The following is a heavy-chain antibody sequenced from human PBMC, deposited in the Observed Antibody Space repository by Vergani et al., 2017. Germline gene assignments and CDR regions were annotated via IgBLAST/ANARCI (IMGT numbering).Heavy chain of an antibody. CDR2: IKQDGSEK. J-gene: IGHJ3*02. CDR3: AATWPVGHIDAFDI. D-gene: IGHD1-26*01. Sequence: VQLVESGGGVVQPGQSLRLSCAASGFTFSSYWMSWVRQAPGTALEGVANIKQDGSEKYYVDSVKGRCTISRDNAKNSLYLQMNSLSAEDTAVYYCAATWPVGHIDAFDIWGQGTMVTVSS. V-gene: IGHV3-7*01. CDR1: GFTFSSYW.